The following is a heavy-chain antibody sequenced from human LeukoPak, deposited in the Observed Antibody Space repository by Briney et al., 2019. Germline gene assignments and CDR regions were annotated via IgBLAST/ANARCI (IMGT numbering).Heavy chain of an antibody. CDR2: ISAYNGNT. CDR1: GYTFTSYG. D-gene: IGHD2-15*01. V-gene: IGHV1-18*04. J-gene: IGHJ4*02. Sequence: ASVKVSCKASGYTFTSYGISWVRQAPGQGLEWRGWISAYNGNTNYAQKLQGRVTITTDTSTSTAYMELRSLRSDDTAVYYCARLGYCSGGSCYQYFDYWGQGTLVTVSS. CDR3: ARLGYCSGGSCYQYFDY.